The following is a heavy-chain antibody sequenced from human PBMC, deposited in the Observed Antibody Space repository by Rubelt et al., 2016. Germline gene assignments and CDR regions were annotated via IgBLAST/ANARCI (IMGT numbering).Heavy chain of an antibody. CDR1: DFTFSTYA. CDR2: ISGSGGSP. Sequence: EVQLLESGGGLVQPGGSLRLSCADSDFTFSTYAMSWVRQAPGKGLEWVSSISGSGGSPYYADFVKGRFTISRDNSKKPLYLQMTGVRGDDTAVYYCAVYVASTSCYTHDYYYYIMDGWGIGTTGTVSS. V-gene: IGHV3-23*01. D-gene: IGHD2-2*02. CDR3: AVYVASTSCYTHDYYYYIMDG. J-gene: IGHJ6*03.